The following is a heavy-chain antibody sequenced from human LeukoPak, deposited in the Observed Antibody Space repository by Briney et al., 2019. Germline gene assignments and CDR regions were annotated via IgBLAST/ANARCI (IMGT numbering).Heavy chain of an antibody. CDR2: IRGSGGSS. CDR3: ANRFLEWLIRFDY. D-gene: IGHD3-3*01. Sequence: GGSLRLSCAASGFTFSSYAMSWVRQTPGKGLEWVSAIRGSGGSSYYADSVKGRFTISRDNSKNTLYLQMNRLRAEDTVVYYCANRFLEWLIRFDYWGQGTLVTVSS. J-gene: IGHJ4*02. CDR1: GFTFSSYA. V-gene: IGHV3-23*01.